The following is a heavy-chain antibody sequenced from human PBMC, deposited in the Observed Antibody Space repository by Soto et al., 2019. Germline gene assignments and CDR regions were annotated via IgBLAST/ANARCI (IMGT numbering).Heavy chain of an antibody. V-gene: IGHV1-3*01. CDR2: IIAVNGTA. CDR3: ARAVAVPADFDY. D-gene: IGHD6-19*01. J-gene: IGHJ4*02. CDR1: GGTFSSYA. Sequence: ASVKVSCKASGGTFSSYAISWVRQAPGQRLEWMGWIIAVNGTAKYSQKFQGRVTITRDTSASTAYMELSSLRSEDTAVYYCARAVAVPADFDYWGQGTLVTVSS.